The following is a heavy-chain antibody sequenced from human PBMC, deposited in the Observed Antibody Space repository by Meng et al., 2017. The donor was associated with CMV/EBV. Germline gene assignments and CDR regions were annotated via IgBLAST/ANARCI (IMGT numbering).Heavy chain of an antibody. V-gene: IGHV4-4*02. CDR1: GGSIRSSNW. J-gene: IGHJ4*02. CDR3: ARAGRQQQLVY. CDR2: IYHSGST. Sequence: LTCAVSGGSIRSSNWCSWVRQPPGKGLEWIGEIYHSGSTNYNPSLKSRVTISVDKSKNQFSLKLSSVTAADTAVYYCARAGRQQQLVYWGQGTLVTVSS. D-gene: IGHD6-13*01.